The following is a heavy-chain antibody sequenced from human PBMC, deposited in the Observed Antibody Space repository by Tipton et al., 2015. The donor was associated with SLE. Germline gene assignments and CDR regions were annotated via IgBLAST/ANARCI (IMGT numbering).Heavy chain of an antibody. CDR1: GGSISSYY. Sequence: TLSLTCTVSGGSISSYYWSWIRQPPGKGLEWIGYIYYSGSTNYNPSLKSRVTISVDTSKNQFSLKLSSVTAADTAVYYCARRGSIAARPGAFDIWGQGTMVTVSS. CDR2: IYYSGST. D-gene: IGHD6-6*01. J-gene: IGHJ3*02. V-gene: IGHV4-59*12. CDR3: ARRGSIAARPGAFDI.